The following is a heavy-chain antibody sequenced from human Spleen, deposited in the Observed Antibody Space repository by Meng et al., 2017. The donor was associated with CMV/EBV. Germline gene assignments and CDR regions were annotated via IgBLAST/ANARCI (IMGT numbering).Heavy chain of an antibody. CDR1: VCSIGSGGYY. Sequence: TVSVCSIGSGGYYGNWIRQLPGKGLEWIGYIYYSGSTYYNPSLKSRVTISVDTSKNQFSLKLSSLTAADTAVYFCARGGSRGNSGDYWGQGTLVTVSS. D-gene: IGHD4-23*01. J-gene: IGHJ4*02. V-gene: IGHV4-31*03. CDR2: IYYSGST. CDR3: ARGGSRGNSGDY.